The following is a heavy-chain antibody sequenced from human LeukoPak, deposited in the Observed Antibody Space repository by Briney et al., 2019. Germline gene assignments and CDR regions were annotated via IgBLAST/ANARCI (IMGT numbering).Heavy chain of an antibody. CDR1: GGTFTSYS. CDR2: IIPILGIA. CDR3: AREPHNWNYDYYGMDV. J-gene: IGHJ6*02. V-gene: IGHV1-69*02. D-gene: IGHD1-20*01. Sequence: ASVKVSFKAAGGTFTSYSISWVRQAPGQGMGWVGRIIPILGIANYAQKFQGRVTITADKSTSTAYMELSSLRSEDTAVYYCAREPHNWNYDYYGMDVWGQGTTVTVSS.